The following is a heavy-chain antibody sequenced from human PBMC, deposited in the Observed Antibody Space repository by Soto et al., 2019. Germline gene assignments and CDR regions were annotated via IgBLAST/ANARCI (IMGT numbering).Heavy chain of an antibody. Sequence: QVQLQQWGAGLLKPSETLSLTCAVYGGSFSGYYWSWIRQPPGKGLEWMGEINHSGSTNYNPSLKSRVTISVDTSKNQFSLKLSSVTAADTSVYYCARAAPRYCSGGSCYSGRDYCGQGTLVTVSS. D-gene: IGHD2-15*01. CDR2: INHSGST. J-gene: IGHJ4*02. CDR1: GGSFSGYY. V-gene: IGHV4-34*01. CDR3: ARAAPRYCSGGSCYSGRDY.